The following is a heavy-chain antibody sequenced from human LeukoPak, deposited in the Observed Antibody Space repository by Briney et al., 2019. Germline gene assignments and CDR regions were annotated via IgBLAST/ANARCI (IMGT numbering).Heavy chain of an antibody. CDR1: GVTFSRYW. J-gene: IGHJ4*02. V-gene: IGHV3-53*04. CDR3: AQGGVIDY. D-gene: IGHD3-16*01. CDR2: IYSGGST. Sequence: PGGSLRLSCAASGVTFSRYWMHWVRQAPGKGLEWVSVIYSGGSTYYADSVKGRFAISRHNSKNTLYLQMNSLRAEDTAVYYCAQGGVIDYWGQGTLVTVSS.